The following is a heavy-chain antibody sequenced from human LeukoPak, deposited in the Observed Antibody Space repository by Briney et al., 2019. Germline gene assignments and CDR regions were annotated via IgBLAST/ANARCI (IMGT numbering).Heavy chain of an antibody. Sequence: PGGSLRLSCAASGFTFSDYSINWVRQAPGKGVEWVSYIRSSSRGTIYYADSVKGRFTISRDNAKNSLYLQMNSLRAEDTAVYYCARDPYYYDSSGYYSNYWGQGTLVTVSS. CDR3: ARDPYYYDSSGYYSNY. CDR1: GFTFSDYS. V-gene: IGHV3-48*01. CDR2: IRSSSRGTI. D-gene: IGHD3-22*01. J-gene: IGHJ4*02.